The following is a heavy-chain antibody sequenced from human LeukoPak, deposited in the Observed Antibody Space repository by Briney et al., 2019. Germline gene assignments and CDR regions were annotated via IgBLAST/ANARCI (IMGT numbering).Heavy chain of an antibody. V-gene: IGHV4-59*01. CDR1: GGSISSYY. CDR3: ARGLLLCGRINYFDY. CDR2: IYDSGST. D-gene: IGHD3-10*01. Sequence: SETLSLTCTVSGGSISSYYWSWIRQPPGEGLEWIGYIYDSGSTNYNPPFERRVTIPVDTSKNQFSLKLSSVTTGDTAVYYCARGLLLCGRINYFDYWGQGTLVSVSS. J-gene: IGHJ4*02.